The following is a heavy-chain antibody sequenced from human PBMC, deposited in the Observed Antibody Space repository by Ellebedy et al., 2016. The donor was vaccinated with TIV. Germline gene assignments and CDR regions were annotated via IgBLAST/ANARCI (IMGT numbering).Heavy chain of an antibody. J-gene: IGHJ6*02. CDR1: GGTFSSYA. V-gene: IGHV1-3*01. CDR2: INAGNGNT. Sequence: ASVKVSCXASGGTFSSYAISWVRQAPGQGLEWMGWINAGNGNTKYSQKFQGRVTITRDTSASTAYMELSSLRSEDTAVYYCASGDDHYYYGMDVWGQGTTVTVSS. D-gene: IGHD3-3*01. CDR3: ASGDDHYYYGMDV.